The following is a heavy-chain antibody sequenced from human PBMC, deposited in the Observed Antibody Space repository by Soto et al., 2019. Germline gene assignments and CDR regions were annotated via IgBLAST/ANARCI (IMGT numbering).Heavy chain of an antibody. Sequence: SXKVSCKPFGYTXTAYYIDLVRQAPGQGLECVGWVDPRSGATNYAQRFQGRVVMTSDISVHTVYIELSGLTSDDTAIYYCATDDYGAYDFWGQGTLGTVSS. CDR2: VDPRSGAT. CDR3: ATDDYGAYDF. D-gene: IGHD4-17*01. V-gene: IGHV1-2*02. CDR1: GYTXTAYY. J-gene: IGHJ5*01.